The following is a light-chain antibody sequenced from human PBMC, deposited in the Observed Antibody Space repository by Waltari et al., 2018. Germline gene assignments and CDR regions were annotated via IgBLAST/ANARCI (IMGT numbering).Light chain of an antibody. Sequence: QSALTQPPSASGSPGQSVTIPCTGTSSDVGGNNFVSWYQQHPAKAPKLIIYEVNKRPSGVPDHFSGSKSGNTASLTVSGLQAEDEADYYCSSYAGSNTYVFGTGTKVTVL. CDR1: SSDVGGNNF. CDR2: EVN. J-gene: IGLJ1*01. V-gene: IGLV2-8*01. CDR3: SSYAGSNTYV.